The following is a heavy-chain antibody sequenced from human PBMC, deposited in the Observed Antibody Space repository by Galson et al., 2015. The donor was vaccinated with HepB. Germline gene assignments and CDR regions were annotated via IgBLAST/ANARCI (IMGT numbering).Heavy chain of an antibody. CDR1: GFTFSSYA. CDR3: VPHHDAFDI. V-gene: IGHV3-30-3*01. CDR2: ISYDGSNK. D-gene: IGHD1-14*01. Sequence: SLRLSCAASGFTFSSYAMHWVRQAPGKGLEWVAVISYDGSNKYYADSVKGRFTISRDNSKNTLYLQMNSLRAEDTAVYYCVPHHDAFDIWGQGTMVTVSS. J-gene: IGHJ3*02.